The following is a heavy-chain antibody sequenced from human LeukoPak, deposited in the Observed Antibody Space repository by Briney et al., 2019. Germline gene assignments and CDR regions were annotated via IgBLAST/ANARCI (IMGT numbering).Heavy chain of an antibody. CDR1: GFTFSSYA. J-gene: IGHJ4*02. Sequence: GGSLRLSCAASGFTFSSYAMHWVRQAPGKGLEWVAVISYDGSNKYYADSVKGRFTISRDNSKNTLYLQVNSLRAEDTAVYYCARDWTPYCGGDCYGYWGQGTLVTVSS. CDR2: ISYDGSNK. CDR3: ARDWTPYCGGDCYGY. D-gene: IGHD2-21*01. V-gene: IGHV3-30-3*01.